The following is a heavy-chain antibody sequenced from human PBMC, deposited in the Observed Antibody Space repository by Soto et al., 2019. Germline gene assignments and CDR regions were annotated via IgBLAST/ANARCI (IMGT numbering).Heavy chain of an antibody. CDR2: ISAYSGHT. Sequence: QVQLVQSGAEVKNPGASVKVSCQASGYTFSNYGITWVRQAPGQGLEWVGWISAYSGHTNYAQKLQGRVTMTTDTSTSTAYMELRSLRSDDTAIYYCARGTGSYYGYFDIWGRCTLVAVSS. V-gene: IGHV1-18*01. J-gene: IGHJ2*01. CDR1: GYTFSNYG. CDR3: ARGTGSYYGYFDI. D-gene: IGHD2-8*02.